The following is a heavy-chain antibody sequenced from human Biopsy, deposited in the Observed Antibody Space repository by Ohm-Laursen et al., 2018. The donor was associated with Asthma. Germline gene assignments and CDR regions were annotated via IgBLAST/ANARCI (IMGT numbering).Heavy chain of an antibody. V-gene: IGHV1-2*02. CDR2: IDPNSGGT. D-gene: IGHD3-16*01. J-gene: IGHJ2*01. Sequence: ASVKVSCNASGYPFTDYYVHWVRQAPGQGLEWMGRIDPNSGGTNYAQKFLGRVTMTRDTSVDTAFMVLSRLRSDDTAVYYCARIKIRIGAGTDRYFDLWGRGTLVTVSS. CDR1: GYPFTDYY. CDR3: ARIKIRIGAGTDRYFDL.